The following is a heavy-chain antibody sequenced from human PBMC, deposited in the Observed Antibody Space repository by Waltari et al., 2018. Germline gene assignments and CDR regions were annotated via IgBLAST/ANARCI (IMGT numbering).Heavy chain of an antibody. CDR3: ARDLGTTVKPHAFDI. CDR1: GFTVSGNY. D-gene: IGHD4-4*01. J-gene: IGHJ3*02. CDR2: IYSGGST. Sequence: EVQLVESGGGLIQPGGSLRLSCAASGFTVSGNYMTWVRQAPGKGLGWVSLIYSGGSTYYADSVKGRFTISRDKSKNTLYLEMNSLRAEDTAVYYCARDLGTTVKPHAFDIWGQGTMVIVSS. V-gene: IGHV3-53*01.